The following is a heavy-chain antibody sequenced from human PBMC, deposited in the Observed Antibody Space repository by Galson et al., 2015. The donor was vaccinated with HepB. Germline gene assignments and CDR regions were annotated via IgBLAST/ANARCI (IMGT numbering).Heavy chain of an antibody. CDR2: IYPGDSDT. D-gene: IGHD4-17*01. Sequence: QSGAEVKKPGESLKISCKGSGYSFTSYWIGWMRQMPGKGLEWMGIIYPGDSDTRYSPSFQGQVTISADKSISTAYLQWSSLKASDTAMYYCARHGPEDYGDTLPWLWGQGTLVTVSS. CDR3: ARHGPEDYGDTLPWL. CDR1: GYSFTSYW. J-gene: IGHJ4*02. V-gene: IGHV5-51*01.